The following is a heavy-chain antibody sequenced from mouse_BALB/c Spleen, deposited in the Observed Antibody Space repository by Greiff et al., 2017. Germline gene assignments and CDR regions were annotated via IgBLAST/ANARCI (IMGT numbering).Heavy chain of an antibody. Sequence: VQLQQSGAELVRPGVSVKISCKGSGYTFTDYAMHWVKQSHAKSLEWIGVISTYYGDASYNQKFKGKATMTVDKSSSTAYMELARLTSEDSAIYYCARSFGYYGSSYVCYAMDYWGQGTSVTVSS. J-gene: IGHJ4*01. CDR1: GYTFTDYA. CDR2: ISTYYGDA. D-gene: IGHD1-1*01. CDR3: ARSFGYYGSSYVCYAMDY. V-gene: IGHV1S137*01.